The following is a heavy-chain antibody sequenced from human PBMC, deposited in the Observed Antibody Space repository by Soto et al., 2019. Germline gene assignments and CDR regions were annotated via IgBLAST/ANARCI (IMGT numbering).Heavy chain of an antibody. CDR1: GGSISSSSYS. J-gene: IGHJ4*02. D-gene: IGHD3-9*01. Sequence: QLQLQESGPGLVKPSETLSLTCTVSGGSISSSSYSWGWIRQPPGKGLEWIGSIYYSGSTSYNPSLRGRVNISIDTSKNQFSLKLSSVTAADTAVYYCARSPYYDILTGSPNSPFYFDYWGQGTLVTVSS. CDR3: ARSPYYDILTGSPNSPFYFDY. V-gene: IGHV4-39*01. CDR2: IYYSGST.